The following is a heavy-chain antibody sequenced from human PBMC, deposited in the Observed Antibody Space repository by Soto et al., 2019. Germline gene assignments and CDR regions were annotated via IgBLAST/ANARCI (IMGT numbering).Heavy chain of an antibody. CDR3: ARGGRYYDFWSGYYTGNWFDP. CDR2: IYYSGST. J-gene: IGHJ5*02. CDR1: GGSISSGGYY. V-gene: IGHV4-31*03. D-gene: IGHD3-3*01. Sequence: SETLSLTCPVSGGSISSGGYYWSWIRQHPGKGLEWIGYIYYSGSTYYNPSLKSRVTISVDTSKNQFSLKLSSVTAADTAVYYCARGGRYYDFWSGYYTGNWFDPWGQGTLVTVSS.